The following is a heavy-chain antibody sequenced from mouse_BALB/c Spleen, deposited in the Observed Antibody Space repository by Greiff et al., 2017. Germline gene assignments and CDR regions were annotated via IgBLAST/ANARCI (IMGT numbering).Heavy chain of an antibody. V-gene: IGHV5-12-1*01. Sequence: EVKLMESGGGLVKPGGSLKLSCAASGFAFSSYDMSWVRQTPEKRLEWVAYISSGGGSTYYPDTVKGRFTISRDNAKNTLYLQMSSLKSEDTAMYYCARQITTVVAPYYYAMDYWGQGTSVTVSS. J-gene: IGHJ4*01. CDR3: ARQITTVVAPYYYAMDY. CDR2: ISSGGGST. CDR1: GFAFSSYD. D-gene: IGHD1-1*01.